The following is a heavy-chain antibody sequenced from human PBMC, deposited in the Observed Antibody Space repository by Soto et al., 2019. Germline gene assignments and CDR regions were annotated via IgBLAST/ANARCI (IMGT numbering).Heavy chain of an antibody. D-gene: IGHD3-10*01. CDR1: GFTFSSYA. V-gene: IGHV3-23*01. J-gene: IGHJ4*02. CDR2: ISGSGGST. CDR3: AKDHPVYGSGTPDY. Sequence: PGGSLRLSGAACGFTFSSYAMSWVRQAKGKGLEWVSAISGSGGSTYYADSVKGRFTISRDNSKNTLYLQMNSLRAEDTAVYYCAKDHPVYGSGTPDYWGQGTLVTVSS.